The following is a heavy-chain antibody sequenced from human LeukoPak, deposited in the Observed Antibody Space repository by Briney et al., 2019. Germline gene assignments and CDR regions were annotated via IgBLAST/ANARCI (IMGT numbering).Heavy chain of an antibody. CDR3: ARRYYFYYYMDV. V-gene: IGHV4-39*01. Sequence: SETLSLTCIVSGGSISSSSYYWDWIRQPPGKGLEWIGIIYYSGSTDYNPSLKSRVTIRVDTSKNQFSLKLSSVTAADTAVYYCARRYYFYYYMDVWGKGTTVTISS. CDR1: GGSISSSSYY. J-gene: IGHJ6*03. CDR2: IYYSGST.